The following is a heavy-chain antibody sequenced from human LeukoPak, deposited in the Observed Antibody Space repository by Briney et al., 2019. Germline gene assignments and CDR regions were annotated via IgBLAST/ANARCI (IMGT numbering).Heavy chain of an antibody. CDR2: ISGSGGNT. Sequence: PGGSLRLSCAAPGLTFSSDAMGWVRQAPGKGLEWVSAISGSGGNTYYADSVKGRFTISRDNSKNTLYPQMNSLRAEDTAVYYCARGRGGRWYFDYWGQGTLVTVSS. V-gene: IGHV3-23*01. J-gene: IGHJ4*02. CDR1: GLTFSSDA. CDR3: ARGRGGRWYFDY. D-gene: IGHD3-16*02.